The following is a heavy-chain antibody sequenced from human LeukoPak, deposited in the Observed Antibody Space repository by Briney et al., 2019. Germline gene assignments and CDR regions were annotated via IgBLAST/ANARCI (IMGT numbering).Heavy chain of an antibody. CDR2: IYYTGST. Sequence: SETLSLTCTVSGGSISNYHWSWIRQPPGKGPEWIGYIYYTGSTNYNPSLKSRVTISVDTSKNQFSLKLSSMSAADTAVYYCARETYRYCTSTSCGLYYFDYWGQGILVTVSS. D-gene: IGHD2-2*01. J-gene: IGHJ4*02. V-gene: IGHV4-59*01. CDR3: ARETYRYCTSTSCGLYYFDY. CDR1: GGSISNYH.